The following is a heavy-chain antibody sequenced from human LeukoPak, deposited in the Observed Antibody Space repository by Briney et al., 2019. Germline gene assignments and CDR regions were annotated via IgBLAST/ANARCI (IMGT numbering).Heavy chain of an antibody. J-gene: IGHJ4*02. V-gene: IGHV3-21*01. D-gene: IGHD2-15*01. CDR1: GFTFSSYS. CDR3: ARDRGGRPYYFDY. CDR2: ISSSSSYI. Sequence: PGGSLRLSCAASGFTFSSYSMNWVRQAPGKGLEWVSSISSSSSYIYYADSVKGRFTISRDNAKNSLYLQMNSLRAEGTAVYYCARDRGGRPYYFDYWGQGTLVTVSS.